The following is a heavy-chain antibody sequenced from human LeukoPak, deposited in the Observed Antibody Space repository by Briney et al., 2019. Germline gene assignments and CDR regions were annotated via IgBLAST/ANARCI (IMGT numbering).Heavy chain of an antibody. CDR1: GCSNSSYY. J-gene: IGHJ5*02. Sequence: SETLSLTCTVSGCSNSSYYWSWIRQAAGKGLEWIGRIYTSGSTNYNPSLKSRVTMSVDMSKNQFSLNLTSVTAADTAVYYCARETGSSRWFDPWGQGTLVTVSS. V-gene: IGHV4-4*07. CDR2: IYTSGST. CDR3: ARETGSSRWFDP. D-gene: IGHD1-26*01.